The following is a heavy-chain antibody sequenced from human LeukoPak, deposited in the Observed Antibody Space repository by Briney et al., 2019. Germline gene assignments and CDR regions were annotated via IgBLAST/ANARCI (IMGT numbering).Heavy chain of an antibody. CDR2: ISYGGRNT. CDR3: ARADTPYVVLVGFDY. Sequence: PGRSLRLSCAASGFNFNTYAMNWVRQAPGKGLEWVALISYGGRNTYYADSMKGRFTISRDNSKNTLYLQMNSLNSVDTALYYCARADTPYVVLVGFDYWGQGTLVTVSS. CDR1: GFNFNTYA. J-gene: IGHJ4*02. D-gene: IGHD2-15*01. V-gene: IGHV3-30*04.